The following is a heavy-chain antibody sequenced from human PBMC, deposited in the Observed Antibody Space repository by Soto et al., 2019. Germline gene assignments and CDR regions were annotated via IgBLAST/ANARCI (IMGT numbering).Heavy chain of an antibody. CDR1: GYTVTVHY. Sequence: ASVKVSGKASGYTVTVHYIHWVRQAPGQGPEWMGEIGPASGDTRYAQKFQGRVTMTRDTSITTVYMELNNLSPDDTAAYYCGRGRSGQLVVFYWGQGTPVTVSS. CDR2: IGPASGDT. J-gene: IGHJ4*02. V-gene: IGHV1-2*02. D-gene: IGHD3-10*01. CDR3: GRGRSGQLVVFY.